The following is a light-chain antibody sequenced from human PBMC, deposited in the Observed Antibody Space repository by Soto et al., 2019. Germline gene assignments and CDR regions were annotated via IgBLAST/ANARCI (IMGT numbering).Light chain of an antibody. J-gene: IGKJ3*01. V-gene: IGKV1-33*01. CDR1: QDISNY. CDR2: DAS. CDR3: QQYDNLSFT. Sequence: DIQMTQSPSSLSASVGDRVTITCQASQDISNYLNWYQQKPGKAPKHLIYDASNLETGVPSRFSGSGSGTDFTFTISSLQPEDIATYYCQQYDNLSFTFGPGTKVDIK.